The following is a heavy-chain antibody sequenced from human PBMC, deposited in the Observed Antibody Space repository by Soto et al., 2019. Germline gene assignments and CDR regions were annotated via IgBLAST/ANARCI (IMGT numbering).Heavy chain of an antibody. V-gene: IGHV1-8*01. CDR3: ARKIAVAGKGTFDY. J-gene: IGHJ4*02. D-gene: IGHD6-19*01. Sequence: ASVKVSCKASGYTFTSYDINWVRQATGQGLEWMGWMNPNSGNTGYAQKSQGRVTMTRDTSTSTVYMELSSLRSEDTAVYYCARKIAVAGKGTFDYWDQGTLVTVSS. CDR1: GYTFTSYD. CDR2: MNPNSGNT.